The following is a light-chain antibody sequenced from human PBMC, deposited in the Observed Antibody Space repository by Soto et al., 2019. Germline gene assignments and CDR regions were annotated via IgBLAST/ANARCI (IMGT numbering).Light chain of an antibody. V-gene: IGLV2-14*01. CDR1: SSDVGAYNY. Sequence: QSVLTQHASVSGSLGQSITISCTGTSSDVGAYNYVSWYQQHPDKAPKLLIFEVTNRPSGVSGRFSGSKSGITASLSISGLQPEDEADYYCTSNSSSSPVLFGGGTKLTVL. CDR2: EVT. CDR3: TSNSSSSPVL. J-gene: IGLJ2*01.